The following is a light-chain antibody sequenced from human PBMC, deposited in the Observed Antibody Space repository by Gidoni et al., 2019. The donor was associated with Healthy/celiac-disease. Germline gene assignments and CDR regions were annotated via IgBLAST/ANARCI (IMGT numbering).Light chain of an antibody. J-gene: IGLJ2*01. CDR1: KLGDRY. CDR3: QAWDSSTAVV. CDR2: QDS. V-gene: IGLV3-1*01. Sequence: SSELTQPPPVSVPPGQTASSTCPGDKLGDRYACWYQQKPGQSPVLVIYQDSTRPSGIPERISGSNSGNTATLTISGTQAMDEADYYCQAWDSSTAVVVGGGTKLTVL.